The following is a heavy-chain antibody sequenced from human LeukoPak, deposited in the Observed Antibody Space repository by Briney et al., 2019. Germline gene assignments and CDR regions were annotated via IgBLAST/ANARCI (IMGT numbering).Heavy chain of an antibody. J-gene: IGHJ5*02. CDR1: GYSFTSYW. CDR3: ARRGYCSSTSCFSWFDP. V-gene: IGHV5-51*01. CDR2: IYPGDSDT. Sequence: GESLKISCKVSGYSFTSYWIGWVRQMPGKGLEWMGIIYPGDSDTRYSPSFQGQVTISADKSISTAYLQWSSLKASDTAMYYCARRGYCSSTSCFSWFDPWGQGTLVTVSS. D-gene: IGHD2-2*01.